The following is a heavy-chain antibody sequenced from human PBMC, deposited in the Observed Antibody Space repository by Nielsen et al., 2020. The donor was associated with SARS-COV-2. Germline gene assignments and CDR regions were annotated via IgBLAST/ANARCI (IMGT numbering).Heavy chain of an antibody. V-gene: IGHV1-18*01. J-gene: IGHJ3*02. CDR1: GYTFTSYG. Sequence: ASVKVSCKASGYTFTSYGISWVRQAPGQGLEWMGWISAYNGNTNYAQKLQGRVTMTTDTSTSTAYMELRSLRSDDTAVYYCARVRGITIFGVVINDAFDIWGQGTMVTVSS. D-gene: IGHD3-3*01. CDR2: ISAYNGNT. CDR3: ARVRGITIFGVVINDAFDI.